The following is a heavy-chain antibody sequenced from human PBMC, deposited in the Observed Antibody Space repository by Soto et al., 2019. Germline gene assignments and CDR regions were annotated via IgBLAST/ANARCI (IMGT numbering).Heavy chain of an antibody. CDR1: GGTFSSYA. J-gene: IGHJ4*02. Sequence: QVQLVQSGAEVKKPGSSVKVSCKASGGTFSSYAISWVRQAPGQGLEWMGGIIPIFGTANYAQKFQGRVTITADESTSTAYMTLSSLRSEDTAVYYCARSRLPYYDILLGRTDFDYWGQGTLVTVSS. CDR2: IIPIFGTA. CDR3: ARSRLPYYDILLGRTDFDY. V-gene: IGHV1-69*12. D-gene: IGHD3-9*01.